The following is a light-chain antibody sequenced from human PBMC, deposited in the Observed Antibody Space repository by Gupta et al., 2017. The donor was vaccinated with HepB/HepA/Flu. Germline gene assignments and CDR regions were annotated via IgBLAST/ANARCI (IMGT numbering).Light chain of an antibody. CDR1: QSVSRT. J-gene: IGKJ1*01. V-gene: IGKV3-15*01. CDR2: DAS. CDR3: QQYHFRPWT. Sequence: EIVMTQSPAALSVSAGDRVTLSCRASQSVSRTLAWYQHKPGQAPRLRIYDASTRASDVPTRFSGSGSRIEFTLTISSLQSDDSAVYYCQQYHFRPWTFGQGTKVEIK.